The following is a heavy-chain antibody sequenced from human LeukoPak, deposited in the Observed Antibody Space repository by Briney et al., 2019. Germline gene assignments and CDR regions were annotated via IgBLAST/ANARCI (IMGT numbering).Heavy chain of an antibody. CDR3: ARHKAAAGRGSWFDP. Sequence: SETLSLTCTVSGGSISSYYWSWIRQPPGKGLEWIGYIYYSGSTNYNPSLKSRVTISVDTSKNQFSLKLSSVTAAGTAVYYCARHKAAAGRGSWFDPWGQGTLVTVSS. J-gene: IGHJ5*02. CDR1: GGSISSYY. CDR2: IYYSGST. V-gene: IGHV4-59*08. D-gene: IGHD6-13*01.